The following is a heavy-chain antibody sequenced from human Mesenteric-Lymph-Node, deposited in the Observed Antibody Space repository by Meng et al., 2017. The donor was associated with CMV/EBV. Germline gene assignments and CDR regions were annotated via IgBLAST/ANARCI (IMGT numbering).Heavy chain of an antibody. CDR2: IYYSGSP. Sequence: SGGSISSGGYYWRWIRQHPGKGLEWIGYIYYSGSPYYNPSLKSRITISIDTSKNQFSLKLSSVTAADTAVYFCARLLTGYSYGNDFDYWGQGTLVTVSS. D-gene: IGHD5-18*01. CDR3: ARLLTGYSYGNDFDY. V-gene: IGHV4-31*02. CDR1: GGSISSGGYY. J-gene: IGHJ4*02.